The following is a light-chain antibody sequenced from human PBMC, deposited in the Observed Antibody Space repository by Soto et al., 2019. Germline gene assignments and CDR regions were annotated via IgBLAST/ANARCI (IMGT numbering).Light chain of an antibody. Sequence: QSALTQPPSASGSPGPSVTISCTGTSSDVGGYNYVSWYQQHPGKATKLMISEVSKRPSGVPDRFSGSKSGNTASLTVSGLQAEDEADYYCSSFAGNNNLVFGGGTKLTVL. CDR3: SSFAGNNNLV. J-gene: IGLJ2*01. CDR2: EVS. CDR1: SSDVGGYNY. V-gene: IGLV2-8*01.